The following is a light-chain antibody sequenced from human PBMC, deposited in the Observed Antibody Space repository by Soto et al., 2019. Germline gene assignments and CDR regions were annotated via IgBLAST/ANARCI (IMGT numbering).Light chain of an antibody. CDR1: SSDVGGYNY. CDR3: SAYRSRSTGV. V-gene: IGLV2-14*01. CDR2: EVS. Sequence: QSLLTQHASVSGSPGQSITISLTGTSSDVGGYNYVSWYQLHPGKAPKLMIYEVSNRPSGVSNRFSGSKSGNTASLTISGLQAEDDADYYCSAYRSRSTGVFGRGTKGTAL. J-gene: IGLJ1*01.